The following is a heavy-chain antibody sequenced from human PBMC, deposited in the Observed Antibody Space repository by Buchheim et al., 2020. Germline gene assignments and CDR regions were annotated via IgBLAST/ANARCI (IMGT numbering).Heavy chain of an antibody. D-gene: IGHD3-3*01. Sequence: QVQLVESGGGVVQPGRSLRLSCAASGFTFSSYAMHWVRQAPGKGLEWVAVISYDGSNKYYADSVKGRFTISRDNSKNTLYLQMNSLRAEDTAVYYCARADDFWSGYFGYWGQGTL. CDR1: GFTFSSYA. CDR2: ISYDGSNK. J-gene: IGHJ4*02. V-gene: IGHV3-30-3*01. CDR3: ARADDFWSGYFGY.